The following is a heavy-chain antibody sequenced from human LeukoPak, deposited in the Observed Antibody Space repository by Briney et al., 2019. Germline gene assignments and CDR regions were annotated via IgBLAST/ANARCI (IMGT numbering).Heavy chain of an antibody. V-gene: IGHV3-30*03. CDR3: ARDRLGERPALHFDY. D-gene: IGHD1-26*01. CDR2: ISYDGSNK. Sequence: GGSLRLSCAASGFTFSSYGMHWVRQAPGKGLEWVAVISYDGSNKYYADSVKGRFTISRDNSKNTPYLQMNSLRAEDTAVYYCARDRLGERPALHFDYWGQGTLVTVSS. J-gene: IGHJ4*02. CDR1: GFTFSSYG.